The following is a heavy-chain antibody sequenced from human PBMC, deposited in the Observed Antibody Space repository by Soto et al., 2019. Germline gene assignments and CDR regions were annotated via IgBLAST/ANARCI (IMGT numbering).Heavy chain of an antibody. CDR3: AREAAPSSSWYYYYYGMDV. CDR1: GYTFTSYD. J-gene: IGHJ6*02. D-gene: IGHD6-13*01. V-gene: IGHV1-8*01. Sequence: ASVKVSCKASGYTFTSYDINWVRQATGQGLEWMGWMNPNSGNTGYAQKFQGRVTMTRNTSISTAYMELSSLRSEDTAVYYCAREAAPSSSWYYYYYGMDVWGQGTTVTVSS. CDR2: MNPNSGNT.